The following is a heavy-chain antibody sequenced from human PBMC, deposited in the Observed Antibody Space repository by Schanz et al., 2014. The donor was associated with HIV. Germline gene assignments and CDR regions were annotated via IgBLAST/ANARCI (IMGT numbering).Heavy chain of an antibody. CDR2: IIPIFGTA. D-gene: IGHD2-2*01. V-gene: IGHV1-69*06. CDR1: GGTFSSYA. J-gene: IGHJ3*01. CDR3: ARMSPSSTSYGDAFDV. Sequence: QVQLVQSGAEVKKPGSSVKVSCKASGGTFSSYAISWVRQAPGQGLEWMGGIIPIFGTANSAQRFQGRVTITADKSTSTAYMELSSLRSDDTAVYYCARMSPSSTSYGDAFDVWGQGTMITVSS.